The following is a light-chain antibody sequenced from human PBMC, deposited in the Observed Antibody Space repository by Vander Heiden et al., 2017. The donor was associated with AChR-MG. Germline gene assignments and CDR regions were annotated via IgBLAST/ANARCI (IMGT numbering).Light chain of an antibody. J-gene: IGKJ4*01. CDR3: QQDDSLPLT. CDR2: DAS. CDR1: QDISNS. Sequence: DIQMTQSPSSLSASVGDRITITCQASQDISNSLSWYQQKPGKAPNLLIYDASNLETGVPSRFSGSGSGTDFTFTINSLQPEDAATYSCQQDDSLPLTFGGGTKVEIK. V-gene: IGKV1-33*01.